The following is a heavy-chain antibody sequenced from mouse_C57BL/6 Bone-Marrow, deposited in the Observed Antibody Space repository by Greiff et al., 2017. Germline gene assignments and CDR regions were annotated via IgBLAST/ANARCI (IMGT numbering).Heavy chain of an antibody. CDR1: GYTFTSYW. D-gene: IGHD2-12*01. CDR2: IHPNSGGT. V-gene: IGHV1-64*01. Sequence: VQLQQPGAELVKPGASVKLSCKASGYTFTSYWMHWVKQRPGQGLGWIGMIHPNSGGTTYNEKFKSKATLTVDKSTSTAYMQLSSLTSEDSAVYYCARTRYDDAMDYWGQGTSVTVSS. CDR3: ARTRYDDAMDY. J-gene: IGHJ4*01.